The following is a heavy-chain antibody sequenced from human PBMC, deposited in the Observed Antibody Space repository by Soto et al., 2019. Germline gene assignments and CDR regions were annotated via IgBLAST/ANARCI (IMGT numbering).Heavy chain of an antibody. Sequence: SETLSLTCTVSGGSISSGGYYWSWIRQHPGKGLEWIGYIYYSGSTYYNPSLKSRVTISVDKSKNQFSLKLSSVTAADTAVYYFAGRYGSIAAAGTPGPFDYWGQGTLVTVSS. CDR2: IYYSGST. CDR1: GGSISSGGYY. V-gene: IGHV4-31*09. CDR3: AGRYGSIAAAGTPGPFDY. J-gene: IGHJ4*02. D-gene: IGHD6-13*01.